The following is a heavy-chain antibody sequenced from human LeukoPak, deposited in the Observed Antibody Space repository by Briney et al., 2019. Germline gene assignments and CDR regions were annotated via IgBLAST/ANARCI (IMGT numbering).Heavy chain of an antibody. V-gene: IGHV4-59*01. Sequence: SATLSLTCTVSGGSISSTYCNWLRQPPGKGLEWIGYIYYSGSTYYNPPLQSRVTMSIDTSKNQFSLNLSSVTAADTAVYYCAIYDVSGYKYNYIAHWGQGTLVTVSS. CDR1: GGSISSTY. J-gene: IGHJ4*02. CDR2: IYYSGST. D-gene: IGHD3-22*01. CDR3: AIYDVSGYKYNYIAH.